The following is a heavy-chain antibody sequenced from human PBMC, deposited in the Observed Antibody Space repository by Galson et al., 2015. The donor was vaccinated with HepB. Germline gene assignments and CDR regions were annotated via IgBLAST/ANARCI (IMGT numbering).Heavy chain of an antibody. CDR1: GFTVSISNY. Sequence: SLRLSCAASGFTVSISNYVNWVRQAPGKGLEWVSVIYSGGSTYYADSVKGRFTVSRDNSKNTVYLQMNSLRAEDKAIYYCARDYYGNYHYYGMDVWGQGTTVTVSS. CDR3: ARDYYGNYHYYGMDV. J-gene: IGHJ6*02. V-gene: IGHV3-66*01. D-gene: IGHD3-22*01. CDR2: IYSGGST.